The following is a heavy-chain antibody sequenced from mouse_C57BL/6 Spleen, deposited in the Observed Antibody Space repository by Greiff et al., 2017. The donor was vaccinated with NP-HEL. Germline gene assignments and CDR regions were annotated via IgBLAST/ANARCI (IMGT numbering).Heavy chain of an antibody. CDR2: IYPGNSDT. D-gene: IGHD2-3*01. V-gene: IGHV1-5*01. CDR3: TRWLLPSYYFDY. J-gene: IGHJ2*01. Sequence: EVQLQQSGTVLARPGASVKMSCKTSGYTFTSYWMHWVKQRPGQGLEWIGAIYPGNSDTSYNQKFKGKAKLTAVTSASTAYMELSSLTNEDSAVYYCTRWLLPSYYFDYWGQGTTLTVSS. CDR1: GYTFTSYW.